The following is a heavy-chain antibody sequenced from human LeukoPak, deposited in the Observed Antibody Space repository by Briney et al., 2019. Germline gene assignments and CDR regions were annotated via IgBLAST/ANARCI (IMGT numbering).Heavy chain of an antibody. D-gene: IGHD3-22*01. Sequence: GGSLRLSCAASGFTFSSYAVHWVRQAPGKGLEWVAVISYDGSNKYYADSVKGRFTISRDNSKNTLYLQMNSLRAEDTAVYYCARDVVPNYYDSSGYYSDWGQGTLVTVSS. V-gene: IGHV3-30-3*01. CDR3: ARDVVPNYYDSSGYYSD. CDR1: GFTFSSYA. CDR2: ISYDGSNK. J-gene: IGHJ4*02.